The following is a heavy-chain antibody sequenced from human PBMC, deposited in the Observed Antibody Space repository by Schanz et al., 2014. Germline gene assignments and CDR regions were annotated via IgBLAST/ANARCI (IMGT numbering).Heavy chain of an antibody. CDR2: IIPVLNIA. CDR1: GGTFSSYT. Sequence: QVQLVQSEAEVKKPGSSVKVSCKLSGGTFSSYTISWMRQAPGQGLEWMGKIIPVLNIATYAQKFQGRVTMTTDTSTSTSYMELTSLRFDDTAVYYCARGGYSSGWYDRDIAHFDYWGQGTLVTVSS. V-gene: IGHV1-69*02. D-gene: IGHD6-19*01. CDR3: ARGGYSSGWYDRDIAHFDY. J-gene: IGHJ4*02.